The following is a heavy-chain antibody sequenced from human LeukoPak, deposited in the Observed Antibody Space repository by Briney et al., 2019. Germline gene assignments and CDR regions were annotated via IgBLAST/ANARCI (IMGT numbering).Heavy chain of an antibody. CDR3: ARRRDGYSTLDY. J-gene: IGHJ4*02. CDR2: ISYDGSNK. Sequence: GGSLRLSCAASGFTFSSYAMHWVRQAPGKGLEWVAVISYDGSNKYYADPVKGRFTISRDNSKNTLYLQMNSLRAEDTAVYYCARRRDGYSTLDYWGQGTLVTVSS. D-gene: IGHD5-24*01. V-gene: IGHV3-30-3*01. CDR1: GFTFSSYA.